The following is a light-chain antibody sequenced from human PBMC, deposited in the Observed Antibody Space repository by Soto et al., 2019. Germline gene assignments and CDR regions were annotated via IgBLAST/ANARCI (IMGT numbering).Light chain of an antibody. CDR3: QQYGSSPIT. J-gene: IGKJ5*01. CDR1: QSVSSSY. CDR2: DTS. Sequence: EIVMTQSPANLSLSPGERGTLSCGASQSVSSSYVAWYQHKPGLAPRLLIHDTSSRAIGIPDRLSGSKSGTNFTLTIRRMEPEDVGMYYCQQYGSSPITFGQGTRLEI. V-gene: IGKV3D-20*01.